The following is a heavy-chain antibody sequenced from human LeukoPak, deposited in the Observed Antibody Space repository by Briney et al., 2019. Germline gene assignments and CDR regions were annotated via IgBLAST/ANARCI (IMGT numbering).Heavy chain of an antibody. CDR2: IKRDGSEK. CDR3: ARDHGTSWETFDY. Sequence: GGSLRLSCAASEFTFSSYWMIWVRQAPGNGLEWVANIKRDGSEKYYVDSVKGRFTISRDNAKNSLFLHMNSLRVEDTAVYYCARDHGTSWETFDYWGQGTLVTVSS. V-gene: IGHV3-7*03. J-gene: IGHJ4*02. CDR1: EFTFSSYW. D-gene: IGHD6-13*01.